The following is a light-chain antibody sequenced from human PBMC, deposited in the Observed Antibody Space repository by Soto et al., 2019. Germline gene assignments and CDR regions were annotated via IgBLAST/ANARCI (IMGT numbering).Light chain of an antibody. V-gene: IGLV1-40*01. J-gene: IGLJ2*01. Sequence: QSVLTQPPSVSGAPGQRVTISCTGSSSNIGAGYDVHWYQQLPGTAPKLLIYGNSNRPSGVPDRFSGSKSGTSASLAITGLQADDEADYYCQSYYSRLCVVVFGLGTKLTVL. CDR1: SSNIGAGYD. CDR2: GNS. CDR3: QSYYSRLCVVV.